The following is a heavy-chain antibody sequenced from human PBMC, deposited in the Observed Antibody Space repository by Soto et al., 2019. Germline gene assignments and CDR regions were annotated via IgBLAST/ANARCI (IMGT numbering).Heavy chain of an antibody. CDR2: ISGSGITT. J-gene: IGHJ6*02. CDR3: VKFPMITASYYYYDMDV. Sequence: GGSLRLSCAASGFTFSTYPMNWVRQAPGKGLEWVTGISGSGITTYYADSVKGRFTISRDNSKNTVFLQMNSLRAEDTALYYRVKFPMITASYYYYDMDVWGLGTTVTVSS. CDR1: GFTFSTYP. D-gene: IGHD3-16*01. V-gene: IGHV3-23*01.